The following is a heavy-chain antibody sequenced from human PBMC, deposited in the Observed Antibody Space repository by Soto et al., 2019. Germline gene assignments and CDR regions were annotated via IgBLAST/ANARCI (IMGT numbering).Heavy chain of an antibody. V-gene: IGHV3-74*01. D-gene: IGHD2-21*01. CDR1: GFTFSSYW. CDR2: INSDGSRT. CDR3: AQGVWGAYGLDI. Sequence: EVQLVESGGGLVQPGGSLRLSCAASGFTFSSYWMHWVRQAPGKGLVWVSRINSDGSRTNYADSVKGRFTISRDNVKSTLYLEMNRQRAEEMAVYYCAQGVWGAYGLDIWGQGTMVTVSS. J-gene: IGHJ3*02.